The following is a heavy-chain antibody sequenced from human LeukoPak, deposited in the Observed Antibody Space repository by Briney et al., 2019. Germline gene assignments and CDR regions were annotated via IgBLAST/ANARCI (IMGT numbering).Heavy chain of an antibody. V-gene: IGHV3-23*01. CDR3: AGSRADYGGNYWFDP. CDR1: GFTFNSYA. D-gene: IGHD4-23*01. Sequence: GGSLRLSCAASGFTFNSYAMSWVRQAPGKGLEWVSAISGSVDSTYYADSVKGRFTISRDNSKNTLYLQMNSLRAEDTAVYYCAGSRADYGGNYWFDPWGQGTLVTVSS. CDR2: ISGSVDST. J-gene: IGHJ5*02.